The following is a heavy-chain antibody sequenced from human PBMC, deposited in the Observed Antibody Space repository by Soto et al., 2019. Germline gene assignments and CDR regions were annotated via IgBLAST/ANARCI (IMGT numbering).Heavy chain of an antibody. CDR1: GDSISSSNSY. D-gene: IGHD2-21*02. V-gene: IGHV4-31*03. CDR2: IHYRGTT. CDR3: AREWRSGDSVRFDY. Sequence: QVQLQESGPGLVKPSQTLSLTCTVSGDSISSSNSYWSWIRQHPGKGLEWIGYIHYRGTTAYNPSLVSRLIISVDTSKSQFSLRLSSVTAADTAVYYCAREWRSGDSVRFDYWGQGTLVTVSS. J-gene: IGHJ4*02.